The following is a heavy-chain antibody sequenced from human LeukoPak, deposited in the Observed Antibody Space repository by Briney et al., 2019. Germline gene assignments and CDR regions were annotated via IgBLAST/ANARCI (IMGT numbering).Heavy chain of an antibody. CDR1: GYTFTGYY. V-gene: IGHV1-2*02. D-gene: IGHD2-15*01. CDR3: ARPYCSGGSCYHDAFDI. Sequence: ASVKVSCKASGYTFTGYYMHWVRQAPGQGLEWMGWINPNSGGTNYAQKFQGRVTMTRDTSISTAYMELSRLRSDDTAVYYCARPYCSGGSCYHDAFDIWGQGTWSPSLQ. J-gene: IGHJ3*02. CDR2: INPNSGGT.